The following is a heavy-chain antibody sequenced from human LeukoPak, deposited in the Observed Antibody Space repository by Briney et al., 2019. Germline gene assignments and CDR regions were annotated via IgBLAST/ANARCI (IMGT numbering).Heavy chain of an antibody. CDR1: GYSFTSYG. J-gene: IGHJ4*02. CDR3: ARVGLIVGANNY. D-gene: IGHD1-26*01. CDR2: ISAYNGNT. Sequence: ASVKVSCKAFGYSFTSYGISWVRQAPGQGLEWMGWISAYNGNTNYAQKLQGRVTMTTDTSTSTAYMELRSLRSDDTAVYYCARVGLIVGANNYWGQGTLVTVSS. V-gene: IGHV1-18*01.